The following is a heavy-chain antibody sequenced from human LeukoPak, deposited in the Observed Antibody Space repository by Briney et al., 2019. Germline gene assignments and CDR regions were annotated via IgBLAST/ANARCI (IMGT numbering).Heavy chain of an antibody. CDR3: ARDTYCSGGRCYSRVGY. V-gene: IGHV7-4-1*02. CDR2: INTNTGNP. D-gene: IGHD2-15*01. Sequence: ASVMVSCKASGYTFTNYPMNWVRQAPGQGLEWMGWINTNTGNPTYAQGFTERFVFSWDTSVNTAYLQINSLKPEDTAVYFCARDTYCSGGRCYSRVGYWGQGTVVTVSS. J-gene: IGHJ4*02. CDR1: GYTFTNYP.